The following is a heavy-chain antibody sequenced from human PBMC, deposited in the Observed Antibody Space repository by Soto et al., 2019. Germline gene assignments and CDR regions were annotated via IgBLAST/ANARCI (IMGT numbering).Heavy chain of an antibody. CDR1: VGSMISISYY. CDR2: IYYSGST. V-gene: IGHV4-39*01. D-gene: IGHD6-6*01. J-gene: IGHJ6*02. Sequence: SETRSLSCACSVGSMISISYYGGCILQPPWEGLDLIVSIYYSGSTYYNPSLNIRVTISVDTSKNQFSLKLSSVTAADTAVYYCASRGSSSTYYYYYGMDVWGQGTTVTVSS. CDR3: ASRGSSSTYYYYYGMDV.